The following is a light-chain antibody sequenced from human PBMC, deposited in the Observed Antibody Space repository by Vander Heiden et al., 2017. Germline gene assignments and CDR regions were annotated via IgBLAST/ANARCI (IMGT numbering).Light chain of an antibody. J-gene: IGKJ3*01. CDR2: DAS. CDR1: QGISSS. V-gene: IGKV1-9*01. Sequence: DIQLTQSPPFLSASVGDRVTITCRASQGISSSLAWYHQKPGKAPKLLIYDASNLQSGVPSRFSGSGSGTEFILTISGLQPEDFATYYCQQVNSPFTFGPGTEVAIK. CDR3: QQVNSPFT.